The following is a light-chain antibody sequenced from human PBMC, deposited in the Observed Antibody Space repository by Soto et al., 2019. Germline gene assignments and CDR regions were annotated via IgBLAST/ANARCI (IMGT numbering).Light chain of an antibody. CDR1: SSNIGNNY. CDR3: GTWDSSLLGV. V-gene: IGLV1-51*02. Sequence: QSVLTQPPSVSAAPGQKVTISCSGSSSNIGNNYVSWYQQLPGTAPKLLIYENNKRPSGIPDRFSGSKSGTSATLGITGLQTGDEAYYYCGTWDSSLLGVFGGGTKLTVL. CDR2: ENN. J-gene: IGLJ3*02.